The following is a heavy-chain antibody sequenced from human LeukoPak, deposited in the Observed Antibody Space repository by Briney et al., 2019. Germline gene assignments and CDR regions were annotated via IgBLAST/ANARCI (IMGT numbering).Heavy chain of an antibody. V-gene: IGHV1-69*04. Sequence: ASVKVSCKASGGTFSSYAISWVRQAPGQGLEWMGRIIPILGIANYAQKFQGRVTMTRDTSISTAYMELSRLRSDDTAVYYCAREVCSSTSCSYYFDYWGQGTLVTVSS. CDR2: IIPILGIA. J-gene: IGHJ4*02. CDR3: AREVCSSTSCSYYFDY. CDR1: GGTFSSYA. D-gene: IGHD2-2*01.